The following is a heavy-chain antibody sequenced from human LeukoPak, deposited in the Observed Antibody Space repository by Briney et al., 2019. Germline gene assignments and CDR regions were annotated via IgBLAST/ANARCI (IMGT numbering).Heavy chain of an antibody. V-gene: IGHV4-4*07. CDR2: IYTSGGT. Sequence: PSETLSLTCTVSGGSISSYYWSWIRQPAGKGLEWIGRIYTSGGTNYNPSLKSRVTMSVDTSKNQFSLKLSSVTAADTAVYYCAREREYDFWSGLFDYWGQGTLVTVSS. CDR3: AREREYDFWSGLFDY. J-gene: IGHJ4*02. D-gene: IGHD3-3*01. CDR1: GGSISSYY.